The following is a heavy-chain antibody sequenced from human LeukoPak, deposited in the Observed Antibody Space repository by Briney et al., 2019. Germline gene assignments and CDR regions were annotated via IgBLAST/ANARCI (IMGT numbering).Heavy chain of an antibody. CDR3: AKDIEGHTVAAFDY. D-gene: IGHD6-19*01. CDR2: ISWNSGSI. Sequence: GRSLRLSCAASGFTFDDYAMHWVRQAPGKGLEWVSGISWNSGSIGYADSVKGRFTISRDNAKNSLYLQMNSLRAEDTALYYCAKDIEGHTVAAFDYWGQGTLVTVSS. V-gene: IGHV3-9*01. J-gene: IGHJ4*02. CDR1: GFTFDDYA.